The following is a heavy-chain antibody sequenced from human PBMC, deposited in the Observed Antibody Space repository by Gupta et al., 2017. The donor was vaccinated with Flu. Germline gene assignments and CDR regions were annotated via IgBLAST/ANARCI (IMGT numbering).Heavy chain of an antibody. D-gene: IGHD4-23*01. CDR1: GDSISTSY. CDR2: IYSSGTT. Sequence: QVQLQESGPGLVKPSETLPLTCSVSGDSISTSYWTWLRQPPGKGLEWIGNIYSSGTTNCNPSLKSRVTMSIDTSKNQFSLSLRSVTAADTAVYYCARQTTVITHDALDVWGQGTTVTVSS. V-gene: IGHV4-59*08. CDR3: ARQTTVITHDALDV. J-gene: IGHJ3*01.